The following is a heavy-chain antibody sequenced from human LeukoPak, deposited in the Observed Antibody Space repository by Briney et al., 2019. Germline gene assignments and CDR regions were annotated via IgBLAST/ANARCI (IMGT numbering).Heavy chain of an antibody. CDR2: IYYSGRT. CDR3: ARLLYDRSGYYWFDP. J-gene: IGHJ5*02. D-gene: IGHD3-22*01. V-gene: IGHV4-39*01. CDR1: GGSVSSSSYY. Sequence: SETLSPTCTVSGGSVSSSSYYWGWIRQPPGKGLEWIGSIYYSGRTYDNPSLKSRVTMSVDTSKNQFSLKLSSVTAADTAVYYCARLLYDRSGYYWFDPWGQGTLVTVSS.